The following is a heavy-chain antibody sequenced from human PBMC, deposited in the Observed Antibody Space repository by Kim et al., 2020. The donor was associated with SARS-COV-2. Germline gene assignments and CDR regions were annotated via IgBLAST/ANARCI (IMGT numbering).Heavy chain of an antibody. D-gene: IGHD1-1*01. V-gene: IGHV3-23*01. CDR2: ISGSGGST. CDR1: GFTFSSYA. Sequence: GGSLRLSCAASGFTFSSYAMSWVRQAPGKGLEWVSAISGSGGSTYYADSVKGRFTISRDNSKNTLYLQMNSLRAEDTAVYYCASTPHQTYYYYGMDVWGQGTTVTVSS. CDR3: ASTPHQTYYYYGMDV. J-gene: IGHJ6*02.